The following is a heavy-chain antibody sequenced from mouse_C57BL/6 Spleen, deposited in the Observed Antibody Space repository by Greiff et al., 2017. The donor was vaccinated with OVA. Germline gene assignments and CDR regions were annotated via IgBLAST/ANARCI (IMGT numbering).Heavy chain of an antibody. CDR3: ARSKAYAMDY. Sequence: VQLQQSGAELVKPGASVKLSCKASGYTFTSYWMHWVKQRPGQGLEWIGMIHPSSGSTNYNEKFKSKATLTVVKSSSTAYMQLSSLTSEDSAVYYCARSKAYAMDYWGKGTSVTVSS. CDR2: IHPSSGST. J-gene: IGHJ4*01. V-gene: IGHV1-64*01. CDR1: GYTFTSYW.